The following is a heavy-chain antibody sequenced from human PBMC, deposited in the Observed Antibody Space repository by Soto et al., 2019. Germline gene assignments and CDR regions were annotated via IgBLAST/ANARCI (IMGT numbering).Heavy chain of an antibody. V-gene: IGHV5-51*01. CDR1: VYSFTSYW. J-gene: IGHJ6*02. CDR3: ARLSREGALTPSEDV. D-gene: IGHD3-10*01. CDR2: IYPGDSDT. Sequence: GESLKISCKGSVYSFTSYWIGWVRQMPGKGLEWMGIIYPGDSDTRYSPSFQGQVTISADKSISTAYLQWSSLKASDTAIYYCARLSREGALTPSEDVWGQGTSVTVSS.